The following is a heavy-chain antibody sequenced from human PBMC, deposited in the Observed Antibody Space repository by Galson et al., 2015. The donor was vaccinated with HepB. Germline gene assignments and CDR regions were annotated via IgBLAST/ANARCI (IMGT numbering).Heavy chain of an antibody. CDR1: GFTFSNYG. CDR2: IWYDGSNK. Sequence: SLRLSCAASGFTFSNYGMHWVRQAPGKGLEWVAVIWYDGSNKYYADSVKGRFTISRDNSKNTLYLQMNSLRAEDTAVYYCARDKDYDNSPLDYWGQGTLVTVSS. V-gene: IGHV3-33*01. J-gene: IGHJ4*02. D-gene: IGHD3-22*01. CDR3: ARDKDYDNSPLDY.